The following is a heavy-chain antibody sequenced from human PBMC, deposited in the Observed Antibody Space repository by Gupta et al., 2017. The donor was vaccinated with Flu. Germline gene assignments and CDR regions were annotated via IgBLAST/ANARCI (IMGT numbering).Heavy chain of an antibody. Sequence: QVQLVQSGAEVKKPGASVTVSCKASAYTFTSYAISWVRPAPGQGLEWVGWISTYNGYTNYAQKLQGRVTMTTDTSTSTAYMELRSLRSDDTAVYYCARIRGRGYSYAPTPLAWHYYGMDVWGQGTTVTVSS. CDR3: ARIRGRGYSYAPTPLAWHYYGMDV. V-gene: IGHV1-18*01. CDR2: ISTYNGYT. J-gene: IGHJ6*02. CDR1: AYTFTSYA. D-gene: IGHD5-18*01.